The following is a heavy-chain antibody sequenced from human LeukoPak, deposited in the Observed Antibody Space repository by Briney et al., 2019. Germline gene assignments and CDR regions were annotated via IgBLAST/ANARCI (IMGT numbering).Heavy chain of an antibody. V-gene: IGHV3-23*01. CDR3: AKRIQSAMAMGY. J-gene: IGHJ4*02. CDR1: GFTFSNYA. CDR2: ISGSGGST. Sequence: GGSLRLSCAASGFTFSNYALSWVRQAPGKGLEWVSDISGSGGSTYYADSVKGRFTISRDNPKNTMYMQMNSLRAEDTAVYYCAKRIQSAMAMGYWGQGTLVTVSS. D-gene: IGHD5-18*01.